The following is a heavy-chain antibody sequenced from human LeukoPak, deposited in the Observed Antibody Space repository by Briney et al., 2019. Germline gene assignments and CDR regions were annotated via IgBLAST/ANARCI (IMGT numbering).Heavy chain of an antibody. V-gene: IGHV5-51*01. CDR3: ASRIAAAGTTWKYFQH. J-gene: IGHJ1*01. Sequence: GESLRISCKGSGYSFTSYWIGWVRQMPGKGLEWMGIIYPGDSDTRYSPSFQGQVTISADKSISTAYLQWSSLKASDTAMYYCASRIAAAGTTWKYFQHWGQGTLVTVSS. CDR1: GYSFTSYW. D-gene: IGHD6-13*01. CDR2: IYPGDSDT.